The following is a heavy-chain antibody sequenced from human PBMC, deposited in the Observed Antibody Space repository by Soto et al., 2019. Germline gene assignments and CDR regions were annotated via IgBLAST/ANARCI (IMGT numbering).Heavy chain of an antibody. CDR3: AKSNRGSSSWYGLRGYSYGMFSGYFDY. Sequence: GGSLRLSCAASGFTFSSYAMSWVRQAPGKGLEWVSAISGSGGSTYYADSVKGRFTISRDNSKNTLYLQTNSLRAEDTAVYYCAKSNRGSSSWYGLRGYSYGMFSGYFDYWGQGTLVTVSS. D-gene: IGHD5-18*01. CDR2: ISGSGGST. CDR1: GFTFSSYA. V-gene: IGHV3-23*01. J-gene: IGHJ4*02.